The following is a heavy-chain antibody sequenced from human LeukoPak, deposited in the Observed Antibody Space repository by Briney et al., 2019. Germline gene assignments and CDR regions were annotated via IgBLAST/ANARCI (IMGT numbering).Heavy chain of an antibody. V-gene: IGHV3-9*01. CDR3: AKELHVDYGDYKGAFDI. CDR2: ISWNSGSI. D-gene: IGHD4-17*01. Sequence: GGSLRLSCAASGFTFDDYAMHWVRQAPGKGLEWVSGISWNSGSIGYADSVKGRFTISRDNAKNSLYLQMNSLRAEDTALYYCAKELHVDYGDYKGAFDIWGQGTMVTVSS. CDR1: GFTFDDYA. J-gene: IGHJ3*02.